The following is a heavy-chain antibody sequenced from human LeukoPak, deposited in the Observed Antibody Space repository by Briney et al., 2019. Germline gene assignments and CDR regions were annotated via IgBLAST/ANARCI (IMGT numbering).Heavy chain of an antibody. CDR3: ASLRATYYYDNPEY. D-gene: IGHD3-22*01. V-gene: IGHV4-34*01. CDR2: INHSGST. CDR1: GGSFSGYY. Sequence: SETLSLTCAVYGGSFSGYYWSWIRQPPGKGLEWIGEINHSGSTNYNPSLKSRVTISVDMSKNQFSLKLSSVTAADTAVHYCASLRATYYYDNPEYWGQGTLVTVSS. J-gene: IGHJ4*02.